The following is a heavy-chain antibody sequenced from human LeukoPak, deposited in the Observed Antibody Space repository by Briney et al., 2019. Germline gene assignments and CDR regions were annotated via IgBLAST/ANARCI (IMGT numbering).Heavy chain of an antibody. CDR1: GFTFSSYA. CDR2: ISYDGSNK. Sequence: GGSLRLSCAASGFTFSSYAMHWVRQAPGKGLEWVAVISYDGSNKYYADSVKGRFTISRDNSKNTLYLQMNSLRAEDTAVYYCAKDAGSGYKYNWFDPWGQGTPVTVSS. J-gene: IGHJ5*02. D-gene: IGHD3-22*01. V-gene: IGHV3-30-3*01. CDR3: AKDAGSGYKYNWFDP.